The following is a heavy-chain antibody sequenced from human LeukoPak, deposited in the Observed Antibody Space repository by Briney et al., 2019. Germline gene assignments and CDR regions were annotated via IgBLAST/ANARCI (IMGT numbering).Heavy chain of an antibody. CDR3: ARGGDYGYDRIDY. CDR2: IYPSDSDT. CDR1: GYNFPTHW. V-gene: IGHV5-51*01. D-gene: IGHD5-12*01. Sequence: GESLKISCQASGYNFPTHWIGWVRQMPGKGLEWMGVIYPSDSDTRYSPSLQGQVTISADKSINTVYQQWSSVKASDSAIYYCARGGDYGYDRIDYWGQGTQVTVSS. J-gene: IGHJ4*02.